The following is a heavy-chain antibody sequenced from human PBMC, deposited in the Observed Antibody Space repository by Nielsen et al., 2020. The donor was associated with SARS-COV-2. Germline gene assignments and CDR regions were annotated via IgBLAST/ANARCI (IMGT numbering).Heavy chain of an antibody. J-gene: IGHJ5*02. Sequence: ASVKVSCKASGYTFTGYYMHWVRQAPGQGLEWMGWINPNSGGTNYAQKFQGRVTMTRDTSISTAYMELSRPRSDDTAVYYCARVAYDYVSLPGEGWLDPWGQGTLVTVSS. D-gene: IGHD3-16*01. V-gene: IGHV1-2*02. CDR3: ARVAYDYVSLPGEGWLDP. CDR2: INPNSGGT. CDR1: GYTFTGYY.